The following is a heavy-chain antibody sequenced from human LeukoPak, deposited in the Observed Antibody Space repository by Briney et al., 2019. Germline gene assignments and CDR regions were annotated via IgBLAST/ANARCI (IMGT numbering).Heavy chain of an antibody. J-gene: IGHJ4*02. D-gene: IGHD3-10*01. V-gene: IGHV3-48*01. CDR3: ARIYGSGSLALYYFDY. Sequence: GGSLRLSCAASGFTFSSYSMNWVRQAPGKGLEWVSYISSSSSTIYYADSVKGRFTISRDNAKNSLYLQMNSLRAEDTAVYYCARIYGSGSLALYYFDYWGQGTLVTVSS. CDR1: GFTFSSYS. CDR2: ISSSSSTI.